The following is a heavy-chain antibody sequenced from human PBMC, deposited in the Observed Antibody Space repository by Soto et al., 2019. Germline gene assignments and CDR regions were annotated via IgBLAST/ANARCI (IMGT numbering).Heavy chain of an antibody. J-gene: IGHJ4*02. Sequence: EVQLVESGGGLVQPGGSLRLSCTASGFMFGSYWMTWVRHVPGKGLQWVANIKRDGSEKYYVDFVKGRFTISRDNAANSVFLDMNNLRVDDTATYYCARDRATDYEIDYWGQGALVTVSS. CDR3: ARDRATDYEIDY. D-gene: IGHD4-17*01. V-gene: IGHV3-7*03. CDR1: GFMFGSYW. CDR2: IKRDGSEK.